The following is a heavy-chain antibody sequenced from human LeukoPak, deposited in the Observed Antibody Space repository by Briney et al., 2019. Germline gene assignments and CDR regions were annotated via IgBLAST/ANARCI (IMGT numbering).Heavy chain of an antibody. D-gene: IGHD3-10*01. CDR2: IYYSGST. Sequence: SETLSLTCTVSGGSISSYYWCWIRQPPGKGLEWIGYIYYSGSTNYNPSFKSRVTISVDTSKNQFSLKLSSVTAADTAVYYCARDNHLGGSGSYLSGYYGMDVWGQGTTVTVSS. J-gene: IGHJ6*02. CDR3: ARDNHLGGSGSYLSGYYGMDV. CDR1: GGSISSYY. V-gene: IGHV4-59*01.